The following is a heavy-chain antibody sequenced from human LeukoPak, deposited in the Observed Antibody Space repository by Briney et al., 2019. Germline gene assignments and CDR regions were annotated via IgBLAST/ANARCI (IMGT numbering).Heavy chain of an antibody. CDR2: ISGSGGTT. J-gene: IGHJ4*02. CDR3: AKDLENRLENFDC. CDR1: GFTFTTYW. V-gene: IGHV3-23*01. Sequence: PGGSLRLSCAASGFTFTTYWMTWVRQAPGKGLEWVSAISGSGGTTYYADSVKGRFTISRDNSKNTLYLQMSSLRAEDTAVYYCAKDLENRLENFDCWGQGTLVTVSS. D-gene: IGHD3-3*01.